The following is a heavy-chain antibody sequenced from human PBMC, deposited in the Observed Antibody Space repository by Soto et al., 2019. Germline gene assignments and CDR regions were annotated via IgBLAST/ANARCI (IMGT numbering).Heavy chain of an antibody. D-gene: IGHD3-22*01. V-gene: IGHV1-46*03. J-gene: IGHJ4*02. CDR3: ARDSSGYLPKGYFDY. Sequence: QVQLVQSGAEVKKPGASVKVSCKASGYTFTSYYIHWVRQAPGQGLEWMGIFNPTDSSTTYAQRFQGRVTMTRDTSTSTVSMELSSLRSEDTAVYYCARDSSGYLPKGYFDYWGQGTLVTVSS. CDR2: FNPTDSST. CDR1: GYTFTSYY.